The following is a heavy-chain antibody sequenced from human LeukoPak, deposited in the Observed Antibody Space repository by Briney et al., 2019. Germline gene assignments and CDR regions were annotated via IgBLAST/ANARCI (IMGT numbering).Heavy chain of an antibody. CDR3: AREFTRVTWTWFDP. CDR2: INTNTGNP. CDR1: GYTFTSYA. Sequence: ASVKVSCKASGYTFTSYAMNWVRQAPGQGLEWMGWINTNTGNPTYAQGFTGRFVFSLDTSVSTAYLQISSLKAEDTAVYYCAREFTRVTWTWFDPWGQGTLVTVSS. V-gene: IGHV7-4-1*02. D-gene: IGHD3/OR15-3a*01. J-gene: IGHJ5*01.